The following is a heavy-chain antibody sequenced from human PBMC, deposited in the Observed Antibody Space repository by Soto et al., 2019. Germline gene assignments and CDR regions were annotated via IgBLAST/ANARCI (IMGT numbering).Heavy chain of an antibody. CDR2: IYYSGST. Sequence: SETLSLTCTVSGGSISSSSYYWGWIRQPPGKGLEWIGSIYYSGSTYYNPSLKSRVTISVDTSKNQFSLKLNSVTAADTAVYYCASFPVNRGGDRRPLFASWGQGTLVPVSS. J-gene: IGHJ1*01. D-gene: IGHD3-10*01. CDR1: GGSISSSSYY. CDR3: ASFPVNRGGDRRPLFAS. V-gene: IGHV4-39*07.